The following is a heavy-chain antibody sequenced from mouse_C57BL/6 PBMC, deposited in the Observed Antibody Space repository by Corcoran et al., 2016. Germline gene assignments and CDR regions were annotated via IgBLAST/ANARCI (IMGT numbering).Heavy chain of an antibody. Sequence: QVQLQQSGAELVKPGASVKISCKASGYAFSSYWMNWVKQRPGKGLEWIGQIYPGDGDTNYNGKFKGKATLTADKSSSTAYMQLSSLTSEDSAVYFCARLTTAVERFAYWGQGTLVTVSA. J-gene: IGHJ3*01. CDR1: GYAFSSYW. D-gene: IGHD1-2*01. V-gene: IGHV1-80*01. CDR2: IYPGDGDT. CDR3: ARLTTAVERFAY.